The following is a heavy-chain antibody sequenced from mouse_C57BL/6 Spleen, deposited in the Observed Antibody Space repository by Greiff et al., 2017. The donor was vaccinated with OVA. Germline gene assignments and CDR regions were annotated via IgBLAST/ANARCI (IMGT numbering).Heavy chain of an antibody. CDR1: GFTFSDFY. CDR2: SRNKANDYTT. Sequence: EVQGVESGGGLVQSGRSLRLSCATSGFTFSDFYMEWVRQAPGKGLEWIAASRNKANDYTTEYSASVKGRFIVSRDTSQSILYLQMNALRAEDTAIYYCARDAGYSNYVDWYFDVWGTGTTVTVSS. D-gene: IGHD2-5*01. CDR3: ARDAGYSNYVDWYFDV. V-gene: IGHV7-1*01. J-gene: IGHJ1*03.